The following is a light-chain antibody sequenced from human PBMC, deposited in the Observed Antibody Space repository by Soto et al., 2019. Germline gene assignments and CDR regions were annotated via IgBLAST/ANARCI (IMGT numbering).Light chain of an antibody. J-gene: IGLJ1*01. V-gene: IGLV2-14*01. CDR2: DVT. CDR1: SSDVGAYNY. CDR3: TSYTSGSTYV. Sequence: QPVLTQPASGSGSPGQSITISCTGTSSDVGAYNYVSWYQQHPGKAPRLMIYDVTSRPSGVSNRFSGSKSGNTASLTISGLQAEDEADYYCTSYTSGSTYVFGTGTKVTVL.